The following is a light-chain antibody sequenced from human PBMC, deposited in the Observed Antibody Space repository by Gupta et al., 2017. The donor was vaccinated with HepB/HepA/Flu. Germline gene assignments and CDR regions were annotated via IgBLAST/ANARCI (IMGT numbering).Light chain of an antibody. CDR2: RNS. CDR3: AAWDDCLSGLV. CDR1: SSNIGSNS. J-gene: IGLJ7*01. Sequence: QSVVTQPPSASGPPGQRVTISCSGSSSNIGSNSVAWYQQFPGKAPKLLIYRNSQRPSGVPDRFSGSKSGTSASLAISGLRSEDDADYYCAAWDDCLSGLVFGGGTQLTVL. V-gene: IGLV1-47*01.